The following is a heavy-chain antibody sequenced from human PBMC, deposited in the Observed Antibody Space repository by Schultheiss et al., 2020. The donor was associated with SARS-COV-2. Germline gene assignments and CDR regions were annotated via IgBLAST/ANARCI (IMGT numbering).Heavy chain of an antibody. CDR2: IWYDGRNK. Sequence: GESLKISCAAFGFTFSNYGMHWVRQAPGKGLEWVAVIWYDGRNKYYADSVKGRFTIFRDNSKNTLYLQMNSLRAEDTAVYYCARDSHLVGYYFDYWGQGTLVTVSS. CDR3: ARDSHLVGYYFDY. CDR1: GFTFSNYG. V-gene: IGHV3-33*01. D-gene: IGHD2-8*02. J-gene: IGHJ4*02.